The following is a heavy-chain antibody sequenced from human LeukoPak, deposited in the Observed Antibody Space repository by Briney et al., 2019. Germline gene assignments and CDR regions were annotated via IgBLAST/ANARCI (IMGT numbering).Heavy chain of an antibody. D-gene: IGHD3-22*01. CDR1: GFTFSSYS. Sequence: RGSLRLSCAASGFTFSSYSMNWVRQAPGKGLEWVSSVSSSGAYIYYADLVEGRFTISRDNAKNSLFLQMNSLRAEDTAVYYCARGVGNYRYYFDSWGQGTLVTVSS. J-gene: IGHJ4*02. CDR2: VSSSGAYI. CDR3: ARGVGNYRYYFDS. V-gene: IGHV3-21*01.